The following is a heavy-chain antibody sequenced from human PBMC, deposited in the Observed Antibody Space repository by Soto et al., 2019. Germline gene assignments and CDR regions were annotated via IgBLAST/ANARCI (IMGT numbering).Heavy chain of an antibody. CDR2: ISHLENT. D-gene: IGHD5-12*01. CDR1: GASISYGGFS. CDR3: VRGGGYDPFDY. J-gene: IGHJ4*02. V-gene: IGHV4-30-2*06. Sequence: PSETLSLTCTVSGASISYGGFSLSWIRQSPGKGLEWIGYISHLENTYFHPSFKSRLTMSIDRSRNQFSLNLSSVTAADRAVYYCVRGGGYDPFDYWGQGVLVTVSS.